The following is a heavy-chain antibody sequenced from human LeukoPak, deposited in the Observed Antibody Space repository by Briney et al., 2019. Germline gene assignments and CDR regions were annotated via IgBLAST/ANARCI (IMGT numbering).Heavy chain of an antibody. J-gene: IGHJ4*02. CDR1: AFSLSTSGVG. Sequence: ESGPTLVKPTQTLTLTCTFSAFSLSTSGVGVGWIRQPPGKTLEWLALFYWADNKRYSPSLKSWLTITKDTSKNQVVLTMTNMDPVDTATYYCAHSLEEPCFDYWGQGTLVTVSS. D-gene: IGHD1-14*01. V-gene: IGHV2-5*02. CDR3: AHSLEEPCFDY. CDR2: FYWADNK.